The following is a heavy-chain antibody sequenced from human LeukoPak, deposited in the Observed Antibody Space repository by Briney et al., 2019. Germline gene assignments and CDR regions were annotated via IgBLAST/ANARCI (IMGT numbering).Heavy chain of an antibody. J-gene: IGHJ6*03. Sequence: ASVKVSCKASGYTFTGYYMHWVRQAPGQGLEWMGWINPNSGGTNYAQKFQGRVTLTRDMSTSTDYLELSSLRSEDTAVYYCARGDSSRYYYYYMDVWGKGTTVTISS. CDR1: GYTFTGYY. CDR2: INPNSGGT. CDR3: ARGDSSRYYYYYMDV. V-gene: IGHV1-2*02. D-gene: IGHD6-13*01.